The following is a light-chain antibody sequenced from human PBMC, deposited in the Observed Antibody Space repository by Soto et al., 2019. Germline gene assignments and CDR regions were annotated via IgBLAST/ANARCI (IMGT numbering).Light chain of an antibody. Sequence: QSALTQPASVSGSPGQSITISCTGTSRDVASYNYVSWYQQHPGKAPKLMIYDVNNRPSGVSNRFSGSKSGNAASLTISGLHTEDEADYYCSSLTSSSTLYVFGTGTKLTVL. CDR1: SRDVASYNY. J-gene: IGLJ1*01. CDR2: DVN. CDR3: SSLTSSSTLYV. V-gene: IGLV2-14*01.